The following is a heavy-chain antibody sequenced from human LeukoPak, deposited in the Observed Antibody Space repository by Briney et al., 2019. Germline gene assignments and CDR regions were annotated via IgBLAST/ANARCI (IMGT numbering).Heavy chain of an antibody. D-gene: IGHD3-22*01. CDR2: IYYSGST. CDR3: ARTGVEDSSGYYHDAFDI. V-gene: IGHV4-59*01. CDR1: GGSFSGYY. J-gene: IGHJ3*02. Sequence: PSETLSLTCAVYGGSFSGYYWSWIRQPPGKGLEWIGYIYYSGSTNYNPSLKSRVTISVDTSKNQFSLKLSSVTAADTAVYYCARTGVEDSSGYYHDAFDIWGQGTMVTVSS.